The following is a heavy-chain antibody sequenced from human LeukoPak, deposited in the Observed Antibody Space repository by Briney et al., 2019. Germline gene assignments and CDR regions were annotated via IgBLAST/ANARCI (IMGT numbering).Heavy chain of an antibody. CDR1: GGSISSYY. D-gene: IGHD2-2*01. V-gene: IGHV4-59*01. Sequence: SETLSLTCTVSGGSISSYYWSWIRQPPGKGLGWIGYIYYSGSTNYNPSLKSRVTISVDTSKNQFSLKLSSVTAADTAVYYCVRSGGYCGTTTCHVEYFDLWGRGTLVTVSS. CDR2: IYYSGST. J-gene: IGHJ2*01. CDR3: VRSGGYCGTTTCHVEYFDL.